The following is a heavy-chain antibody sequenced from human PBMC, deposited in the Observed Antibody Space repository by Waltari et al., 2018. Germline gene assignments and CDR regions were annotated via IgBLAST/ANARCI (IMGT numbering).Heavy chain of an antibody. J-gene: IGHJ6*03. CDR1: GYTFTSYY. V-gene: IGHV1-46*03. Sequence: QVQLVQSGAEVKKPGASVKVSCKASGYTFTSYYMHWVRQATGQGLEWMGIINPSGGSTSYAQKFQGRVTMTRDTSTSTVYMELSSLRSEDTAVYYCARAYSTHYYYMDVWGKGTTVTVSS. CDR3: ARAYSTHYYYMDV. D-gene: IGHD2-15*01. CDR2: INPSGGST.